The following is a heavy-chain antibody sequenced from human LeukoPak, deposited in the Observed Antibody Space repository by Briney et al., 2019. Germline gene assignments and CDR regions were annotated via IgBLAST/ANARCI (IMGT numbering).Heavy chain of an antibody. J-gene: IGHJ4*02. Sequence: GGSLSLSCAASGFTFSSYWMSWVRPAPGKGLEWVANIKQDGSEKYYVDSVKGRFTISRDNAKNPLYLQMNSLRAEDAAVYYCAKAPVTSCRGAFCYPFDYWGQGTLVTVSS. CDR3: AKAPVTSCRGAFCYPFDY. CDR1: GFTFSSYW. D-gene: IGHD2-15*01. CDR2: IKQDGSEK. V-gene: IGHV3-7*03.